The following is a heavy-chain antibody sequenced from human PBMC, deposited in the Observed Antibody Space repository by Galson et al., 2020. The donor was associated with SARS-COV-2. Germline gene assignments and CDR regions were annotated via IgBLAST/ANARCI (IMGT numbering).Heavy chain of an antibody. CDR3: ARDPRYCGSTSCYTLFDS. Sequence: SCAASGFTFNSYWMHWVRQAPGKGLVWVSRINSDGSDTTYADSVKGRFTISRDTAKNTLYLQMNNLRAEDTAVYYCARDPRYCGSTSCYTLFDSWGQGTLVTVSS. D-gene: IGHD2-2*02. CDR1: GFTFNSYW. V-gene: IGHV3-74*01. CDR2: INSDGSDT. J-gene: IGHJ4*02.